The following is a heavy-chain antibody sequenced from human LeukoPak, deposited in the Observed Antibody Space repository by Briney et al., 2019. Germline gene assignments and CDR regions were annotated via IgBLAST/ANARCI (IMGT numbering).Heavy chain of an antibody. V-gene: IGHV3-30*18. Sequence: PGRSLRLSCAASGFTFSSYGMHWVRQAPGKGLEWVAVISYDGSNKYYADSVKGRFTISRDNSKNTLYLQMNCLRAEDTAVYYCAKVYCGGDCYKTHHFDYWGQGTLVTVSS. D-gene: IGHD2-21*02. CDR1: GFTFSSYG. CDR3: AKVYCGGDCYKTHHFDY. CDR2: ISYDGSNK. J-gene: IGHJ4*02.